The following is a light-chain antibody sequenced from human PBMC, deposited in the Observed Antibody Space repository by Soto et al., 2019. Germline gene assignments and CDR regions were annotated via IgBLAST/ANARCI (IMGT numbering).Light chain of an antibody. CDR3: ASYTTSSTLV. Sequence: QSALTQPASVSGSPGQSITISCTGTSSDIGGYNFVSWYHQHPGKAPKLLIYAVTNRPSGIPARFSGSRSGNTASLTISGLQAEDGADYYCASYTTSSTLVFGGGTKLTVL. CDR2: AVT. J-gene: IGLJ2*01. CDR1: SSDIGGYNF. V-gene: IGLV2-14*01.